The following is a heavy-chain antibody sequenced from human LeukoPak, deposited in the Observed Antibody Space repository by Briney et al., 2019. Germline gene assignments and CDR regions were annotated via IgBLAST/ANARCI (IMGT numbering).Heavy chain of an antibody. CDR1: GFTFNSYA. D-gene: IGHD3-22*01. V-gene: IGHV3-30-3*01. Sequence: PGGSLRLSCAASGFTFNSYAMHWVRQAPGKGLEWVAVISYDGSNKYYADSVKGRFTISRDNSKNTLYLQMNSLRAEDTAVYYCARGRYYYDSSGYYRGYYFDYWGQGTLVTVSS. CDR3: ARGRYYYDSSGYYRGYYFDY. CDR2: ISYDGSNK. J-gene: IGHJ4*02.